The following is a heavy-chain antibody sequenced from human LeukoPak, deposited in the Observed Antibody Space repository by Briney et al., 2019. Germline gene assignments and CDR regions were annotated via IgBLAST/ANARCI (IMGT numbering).Heavy chain of an antibody. Sequence: GGSLRLSCAASGFTFSSYAMSWVRQAPGKGLEWVSAISGSGGSTYYADSVKGRFTISRDNSKNTLYLQMNSQRAEDTAVYYCARVAVAGNRGRYYYYGMDVWGQGTTVTVSS. V-gene: IGHV3-23*01. D-gene: IGHD6-19*01. CDR3: ARVAVAGNRGRYYYYGMDV. J-gene: IGHJ6*02. CDR1: GFTFSSYA. CDR2: ISGSGGST.